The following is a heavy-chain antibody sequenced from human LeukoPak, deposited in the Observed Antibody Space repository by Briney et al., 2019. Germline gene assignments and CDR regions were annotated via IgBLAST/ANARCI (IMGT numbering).Heavy chain of an antibody. CDR2: ISGCGGST. Sequence: GGSLRLSCAASGFTFCSYAMSWVRQAPGKGLEWVSAISGCGGSTYYADSVKGRFTISRDSPKNTLYLQMNSLRAEDTAVYYCAKTKSTYYYDSSGYYPFDYWGQGTLVTVSS. CDR1: GFTFCSYA. V-gene: IGHV3-23*01. CDR3: AKTKSTYYYDSSGYYPFDY. J-gene: IGHJ4*02. D-gene: IGHD3-22*01.